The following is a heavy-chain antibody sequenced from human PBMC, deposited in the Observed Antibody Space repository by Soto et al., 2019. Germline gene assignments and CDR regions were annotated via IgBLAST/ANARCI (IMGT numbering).Heavy chain of an antibody. CDR1: GYSFTIYW. CDR2: IYPGDSDT. D-gene: IGHD4-17*01. Sequence: GESLKISCKGSGYSFTIYWIGWVRQRPGKGLEWMGIIYPGDSDTRYSPSFQGQVTISADKSISTAYLQWSSLKASDTAMYYCASARGDLNYYYYGMDVWGQGTTVTVSS. CDR3: ASARGDLNYYYYGMDV. V-gene: IGHV5-51*01. J-gene: IGHJ6*02.